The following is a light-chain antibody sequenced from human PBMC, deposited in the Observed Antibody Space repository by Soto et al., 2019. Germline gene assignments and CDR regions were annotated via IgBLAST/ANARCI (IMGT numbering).Light chain of an antibody. V-gene: IGKV1-39*01. CDR2: SAS. Sequence: IQMTQSPSSLSASVGDRVTITCRASQSISDYLNWYQHKPGEAPKVLIYSASTLRSGVPSRFSGTGSGTEFILTMSGLQPEDFATYYCQQGHSTPYTFGQGTKVEIK. CDR1: QSISDY. J-gene: IGKJ2*01. CDR3: QQGHSTPYT.